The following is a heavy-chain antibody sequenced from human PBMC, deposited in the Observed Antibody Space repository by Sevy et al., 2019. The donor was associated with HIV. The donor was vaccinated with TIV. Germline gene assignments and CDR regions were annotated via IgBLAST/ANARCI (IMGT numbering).Heavy chain of an antibody. D-gene: IGHD3-22*01. CDR1: GYAFTNYG. J-gene: IGHJ6*02. Sequence: VAVKVSCKASGYAFTNYGISWVRQAPGQGLEWMGWISAYNRNTNYSQQLQGRVSMTTDISTSAAYMELRSLRSADTAVYDCSRRHDSTRYYSEYYYYYGMDVWGQGTTVTVSS. V-gene: IGHV1-18*01. CDR2: ISAYNRNT. CDR3: SRRHDSTRYYSEYYYYYGMDV.